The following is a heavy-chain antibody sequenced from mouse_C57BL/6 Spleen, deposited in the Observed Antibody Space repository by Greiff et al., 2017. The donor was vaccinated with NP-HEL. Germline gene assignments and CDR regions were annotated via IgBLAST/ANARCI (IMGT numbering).Heavy chain of an antibody. CDR1: GFTFSDYY. Sequence: EVKLVESEGGLVQPGSSMKLSCTASGFTFSDYYMAWVRQVPEKGLEWVANINYDGSSTYYLDSLKSRFIISRDNAKNILYLQMSSLKSEDTATYYCARKDYDYDGFDYWGQGTTLTVSS. J-gene: IGHJ2*01. CDR2: INYDGSST. D-gene: IGHD2-4*01. V-gene: IGHV5-16*01. CDR3: ARKDYDYDGFDY.